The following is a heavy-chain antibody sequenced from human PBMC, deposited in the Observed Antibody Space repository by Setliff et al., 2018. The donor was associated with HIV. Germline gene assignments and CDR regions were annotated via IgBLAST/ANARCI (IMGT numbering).Heavy chain of an antibody. V-gene: IGHV7-4-1*02. CDR3: ARDGYYYDSSGHLAYYFDY. CDR1: GYTFTSYG. CDR2: INTYTGNP. J-gene: IGHJ4*02. D-gene: IGHD3-22*01. Sequence: RASVKVSCKASGYTFTSYGMNWVRQAPGQGLEWMGWINTYTGNPTYAQDLTGRFVFSLDTSVSTAYLQISSLKAEDIAVYYCARDGYYYDSSGHLAYYFDYWGQGTLVTVS.